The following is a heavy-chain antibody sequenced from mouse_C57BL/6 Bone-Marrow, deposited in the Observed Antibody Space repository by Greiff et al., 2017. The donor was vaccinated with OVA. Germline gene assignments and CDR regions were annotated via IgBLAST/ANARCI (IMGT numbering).Heavy chain of an antibody. CDR2: ISSGSSTI. V-gene: IGHV5-17*01. CDR1: GFTFSDYG. Sequence: EVKLMESGGGLVKPGGSLKLSCAASGFTFSDYGMHWVRQAPEKGLEWVAYISSGSSTIYYADTVKGRFTISRDNAKNILFLQMTSLRSEDTAMYYCARPLHWYFDVWGTGTTVTVSS. CDR3: ARPLHWYFDV. J-gene: IGHJ1*03.